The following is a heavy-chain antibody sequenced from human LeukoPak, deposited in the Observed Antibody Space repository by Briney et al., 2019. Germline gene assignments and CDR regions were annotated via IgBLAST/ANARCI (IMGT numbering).Heavy chain of an antibody. CDR1: GFTFSNYN. CDR2: ITTSATYI. CDR3: AKDRGGSSELGDAFDV. V-gene: IGHV3-21*04. Sequence: GGSLRLSCAASGFTFSNYNMNWVRQAPGKAMEWVSSITTSATYIFYADSVKGRFTISRDNAKNSLYLQMNSLRVEDTALYYCAKDRGGSSELGDAFDVWGQGTMVRVSS. D-gene: IGHD1-26*01. J-gene: IGHJ3*01.